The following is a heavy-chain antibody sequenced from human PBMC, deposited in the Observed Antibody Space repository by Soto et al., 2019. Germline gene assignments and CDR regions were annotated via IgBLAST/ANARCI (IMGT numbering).Heavy chain of an antibody. V-gene: IGHV4-39*01. Sequence: SQTLPVTCTVSGGSISSGSYFWGWIRQPPGKGLEWIGSIYYSGSTYYNPSLKSRVTISVDTSNNQFSLKLSSVTAADTALYYCVRGREYMDVWGKGTTVT. J-gene: IGHJ6*03. CDR1: GGSISSGSYF. CDR3: VRGREYMDV. CDR2: IYYSGST.